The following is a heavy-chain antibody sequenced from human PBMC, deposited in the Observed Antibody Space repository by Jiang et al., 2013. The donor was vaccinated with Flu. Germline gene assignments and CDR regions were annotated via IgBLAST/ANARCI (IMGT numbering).Heavy chain of an antibody. Sequence: VQLVESGGGLVKPGGSLRLSCAASGFTFSTYTMTWVRQAPGKGLEWVSSISSTSTYIKYADSLKGRFTVSRDNAKNSLYLQLNSLRAEDTAVYYCARVPPAPSTTFLGVANDALLTTWGQGTLVTVSS. D-gene: IGHD3-16*01. CDR1: GFTFSTYT. CDR2: ISSTSTYI. V-gene: IGHV3-21*01. CDR3: ARVPPAPSTTFLGVANDALLTT. J-gene: IGHJ1*01.